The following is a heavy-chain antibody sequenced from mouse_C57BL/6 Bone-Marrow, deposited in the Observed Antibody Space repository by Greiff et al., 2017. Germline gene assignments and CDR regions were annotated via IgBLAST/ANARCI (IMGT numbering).Heavy chain of an antibody. Sequence: QVQLKESGPELVQPGASVKISCKASGYAFSSSWMNWVKQRPGKGLEWIGRIYPGDGDTNYNGKFKGKATLTADKSSSTAYMQLSSLTSEDSAVYFCARWLLLDYWGQGTTLTVSS. CDR3: ARWLLLDY. J-gene: IGHJ2*01. D-gene: IGHD2-3*01. CDR2: IYPGDGDT. CDR1: GYAFSSSW. V-gene: IGHV1-82*01.